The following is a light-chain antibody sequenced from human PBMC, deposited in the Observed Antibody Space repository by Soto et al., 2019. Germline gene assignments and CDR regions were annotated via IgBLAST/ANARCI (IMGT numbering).Light chain of an antibody. V-gene: IGKV1-5*03. CDR2: KAS. J-gene: IGKJ1*01. CDR1: QTISSW. Sequence: DIQMTQSPSTLSGSVGDRVTITCRASQTISSWLARYQQKTGKAPKILIYKASTLKSGVPSRFRGSGSGTEFTLTISSLQPDDFETYYCQHYNSYSEAFGQGTKVDIK. CDR3: QHYNSYSEA.